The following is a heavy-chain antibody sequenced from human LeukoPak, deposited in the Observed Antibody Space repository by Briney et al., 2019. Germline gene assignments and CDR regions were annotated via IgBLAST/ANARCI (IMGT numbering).Heavy chain of an antibody. D-gene: IGHD3-16*01. CDR1: GITFSSYS. V-gene: IGHV3-53*04. CDR3: AREAKRITPHAFDI. Sequence: GGSLRLSCAASGITFSSYSMNWVRQAPGKGLEWVSVIYSGGSTYYADSVKGRFTISRHNSKNTLYLQMNSLRAEDTAVYYCAREAKRITPHAFDIWGQGTMVTVSS. CDR2: IYSGGST. J-gene: IGHJ3*02.